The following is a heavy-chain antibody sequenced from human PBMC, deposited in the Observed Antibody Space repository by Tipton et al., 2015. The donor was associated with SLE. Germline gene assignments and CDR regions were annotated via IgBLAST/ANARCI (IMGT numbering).Heavy chain of an antibody. Sequence: QLVQSGAEVKKPGASVKVSCKASGYTFTSYDINWVRQATGQGLEWMGWMNPNGGNTGYAQKFQGRVTMTRNTSTSTAYMELSSLRSEDTAVYYCARSRYGDRYFDYWGQGTLVTVSS. CDR3: ARSRYGDRYFDY. CDR1: GYTFTSYD. V-gene: IGHV1-8*01. CDR2: MNPNGGNT. D-gene: IGHD4-17*01. J-gene: IGHJ4*02.